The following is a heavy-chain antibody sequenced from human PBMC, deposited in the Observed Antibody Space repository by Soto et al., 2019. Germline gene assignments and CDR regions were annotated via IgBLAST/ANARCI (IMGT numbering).Heavy chain of an antibody. CDR3: ARIAATGRGWDV. J-gene: IGHJ6*02. D-gene: IGHD6-13*01. CDR2: IKQDGSEE. Sequence: EVQLVESGGGLVQPGGSLRLSCVDSGFTFSSYWMSWVGQAPVKGLEWVGNIKQDGSEENYVDSLKGRFTISRDNAKNSMYLQMNSLRAEDTAVYSGARIAATGRGWDVWGQGTTVVVSS. V-gene: IGHV3-7*01. CDR1: GFTFSSYW.